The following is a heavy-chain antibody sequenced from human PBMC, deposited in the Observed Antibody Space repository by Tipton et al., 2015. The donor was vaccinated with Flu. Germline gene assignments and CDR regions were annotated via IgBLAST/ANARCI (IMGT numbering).Heavy chain of an antibody. V-gene: IGHV4-59*01. CDR3: ARGRVAAP. Sequence: TLSLTCTVSGGSIGSNYWSWIRRPPGKALEWIGYIYYSGTTNYNPSLKSRVTISVDTSKNQFSLKLSSVTAADTAVYFCARGRVAAPWGQGTLVTVSS. CDR1: GGSIGSNY. CDR2: IYYSGTT. J-gene: IGHJ5*02.